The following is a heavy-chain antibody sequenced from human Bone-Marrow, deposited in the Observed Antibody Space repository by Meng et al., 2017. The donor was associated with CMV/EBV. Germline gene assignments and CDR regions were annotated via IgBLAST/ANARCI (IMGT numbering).Heavy chain of an antibody. D-gene: IGHD3-16*02. CDR2: IHYSGST. V-gene: IGHV4-59*12. J-gene: IGHJ4*02. CDR1: SGSISIYY. Sequence: SETLSLTCTVSSGSISIYYWSWIRQPPGKGLEWIGCIHYSGSTNYNPSLKSRVTISVDTSKNQFSLKLSSVTAADTAVYYCARERGVIGAFDYWGQGTLVTVSS. CDR3: ARERGVIGAFDY.